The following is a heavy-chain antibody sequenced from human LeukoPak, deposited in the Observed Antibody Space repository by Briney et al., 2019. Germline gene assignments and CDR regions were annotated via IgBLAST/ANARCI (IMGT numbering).Heavy chain of an antibody. Sequence: ASVKVSCKASGYTFTGYYMHWVRQAPGQGLEWMGRLNPNSGGTNYAQKFQGRVTMTRDTSISTAYMELSRLRSDDTAVYYCARDRYSGYDWDFDYWGQGTLVTVSS. CDR3: ARDRYSGYDWDFDY. CDR2: LNPNSGGT. J-gene: IGHJ4*02. CDR1: GYTFTGYY. D-gene: IGHD5-12*01. V-gene: IGHV1-2*06.